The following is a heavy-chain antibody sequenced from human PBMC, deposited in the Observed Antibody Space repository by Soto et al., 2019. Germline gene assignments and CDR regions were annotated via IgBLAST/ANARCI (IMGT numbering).Heavy chain of an antibody. CDR2: IDPSDSYT. D-gene: IGHD1-20*01. CDR1: GYSFTSYW. J-gene: IGHJ5*02. CDR3: ARHVLTGTASVEAFDP. Sequence: PGESLKISCQGSGYSFTSYWISWVRQMPGKGLEWMGRIDPSDSYTNYSPSFQGHVTISADKSTSTAYLQWSSLKASDTAMYYCARHVLTGTASVEAFDPWGQGTLVTVSS. V-gene: IGHV5-10-1*01.